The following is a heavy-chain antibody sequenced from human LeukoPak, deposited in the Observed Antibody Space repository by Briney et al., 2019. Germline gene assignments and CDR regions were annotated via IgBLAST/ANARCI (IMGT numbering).Heavy chain of an antibody. J-gene: IGHJ4*02. CDR2: INNDGSIT. CDR3: ASGSCGGGRCYLHPEY. CDR1: GFTFSSYW. D-gene: IGHD2-15*01. V-gene: IGHV3-74*01. Sequence: PGGSLTLSCAASGFTFSSYWMHWVRQAPGKGLVWVSRINNDGSITGYADSVEGRFTISRDNAKNTLFLQMNSLRAEDTAVYYCASGSCGGGRCYLHPEYWGQGTLVTVSS.